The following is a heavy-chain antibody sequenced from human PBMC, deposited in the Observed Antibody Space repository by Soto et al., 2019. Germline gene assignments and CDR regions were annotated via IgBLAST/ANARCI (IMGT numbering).Heavy chain of an antibody. J-gene: IGHJ3*02. Sequence: QVLLVQSGAEMKKPGSSVRVSCKASGGRFSTSSINWVRQAPGQRPEWMANILPIFGTADYAQKFQGRLTITAYTSTNTAYMELRSLFSEDTAVYYGARGHEFGGNSDAYDSWGQGTVVTVSS. V-gene: IGHV1-69*14. CDR2: ILPIFGTA. D-gene: IGHD2-21*01. CDR1: GGRFSTSS. CDR3: ARGHEFGGNSDAYDS.